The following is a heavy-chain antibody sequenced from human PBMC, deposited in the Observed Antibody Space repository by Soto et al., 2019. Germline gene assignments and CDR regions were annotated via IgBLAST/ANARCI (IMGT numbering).Heavy chain of an antibody. D-gene: IGHD6-13*01. Sequence: PSETLSLTCAVYGGSFSGYYWSWIRQPPRKGLEWIGEINHSGSTNYNPSLKSRVTISVDTSKNQFSLKLSSVTAADTAVYYCARGVDLNWGIAAAGTDYYYYMDVWGKGTTVTVSS. CDR2: INHSGST. J-gene: IGHJ6*03. CDR1: GGSFSGYY. V-gene: IGHV4-34*01. CDR3: ARGVDLNWGIAAAGTDYYYYMDV.